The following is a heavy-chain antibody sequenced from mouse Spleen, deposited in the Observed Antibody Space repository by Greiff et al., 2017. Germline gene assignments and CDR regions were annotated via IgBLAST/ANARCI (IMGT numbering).Heavy chain of an antibody. CDR1: GFTFSSYG. CDR3: ARDRLWPRRGGAMDY. CDR2: INSNGGST. J-gene: IGHJ4*01. V-gene: IGHV5-6-3*01. D-gene: IGHD2-2*01. Sequence: EVKLVESGGGLVQPGGSLKLSCAASGFTFSSYGMSWVRQTPDKRLELVATINSNGGSTYYPDSVKGRFTISRDNAKNTLYLQMSSLKSEDTAMYYCARDRLWPRRGGAMDYWGQGTSVTVSS.